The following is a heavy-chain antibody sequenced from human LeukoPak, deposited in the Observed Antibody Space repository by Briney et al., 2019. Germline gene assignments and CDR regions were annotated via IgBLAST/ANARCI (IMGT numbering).Heavy chain of an antibody. J-gene: IGHJ4*02. CDR2: ISSSSSTI. V-gene: IGHV3-48*01. Sequence: PGGSLRLSCAASGFTFSSYSMNWVRQAPGKGLEWVSYISSSSSTIYYADSAKGRFTISRDNAKNSLYLQMNSLRAEDTAVYYCVGATPFDYWGQGTLVTVSS. CDR1: GFTFSSYS. D-gene: IGHD2-15*01. CDR3: VGATPFDY.